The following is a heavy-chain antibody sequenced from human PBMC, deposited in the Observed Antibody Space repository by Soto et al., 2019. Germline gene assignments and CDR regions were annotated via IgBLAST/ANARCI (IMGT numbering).Heavy chain of an antibody. CDR2: ISGDGGST. D-gene: IGHD5-12*01. CDR1: EFTFSSYG. CDR3: AKERRYGAYDLDY. J-gene: IGHJ4*02. Sequence: GGSLRLSCAGSEFTFSSYGMNWVCQAPGKGLEWVSAISGDGGSTVYADSVKGRFTISRDNSKNTLFLQMNSLRAEDTAVYYCAKERRYGAYDLDYWGQGTLVTVSS. V-gene: IGHV3-23*01.